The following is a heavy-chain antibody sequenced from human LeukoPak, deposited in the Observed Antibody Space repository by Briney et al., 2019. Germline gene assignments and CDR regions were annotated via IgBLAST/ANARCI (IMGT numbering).Heavy chain of an antibody. CDR2: INWNGGST. CDR1: GFTFDDYG. J-gene: IGHJ4*02. CDR3: ARDLVHDYPGDY. V-gene: IGHV3-20*04. Sequence: GGSLRLSCAASGFTFDDYGMSWVRQAPGKGLEWVSGINWNGGSTGYADSVKGRFTISRDNAKNSLYLQMNSLRAEDTAMYYCARDLVHDYPGDYWGQGTLVTVSS. D-gene: IGHD4-11*01.